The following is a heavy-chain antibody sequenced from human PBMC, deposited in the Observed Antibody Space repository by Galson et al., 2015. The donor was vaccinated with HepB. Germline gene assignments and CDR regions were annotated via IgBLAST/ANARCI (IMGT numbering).Heavy chain of an antibody. Sequence: SLRLSCAASGFTFSSYAMHWVRQAPGKGLEWVAVISYDGSNKYYADSVKGRFTISRDNSKNTLYLQMNSLRAEDTAVYYCARVGYCSSTSCYEDDYAFDIWGQGTMVTVSS. CDR2: ISYDGSNK. CDR1: GFTFSSYA. CDR3: ARVGYCSSTSCYEDDYAFDI. J-gene: IGHJ3*02. D-gene: IGHD2-2*01. V-gene: IGHV3-30-3*01.